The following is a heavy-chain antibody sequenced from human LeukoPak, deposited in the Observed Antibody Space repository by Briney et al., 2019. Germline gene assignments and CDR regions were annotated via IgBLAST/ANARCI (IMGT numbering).Heavy chain of an antibody. CDR3: ARDLAVAGTVGFDY. J-gene: IGHJ4*02. D-gene: IGHD6-19*01. Sequence: KTGGSLRLSCAASGFTFSSYSMNWVRQAPGKGLEGVSSISSSSSYIYYADSVKGRFTISRDNAKNSLYLQMNSLRAEDTAVYYCARDLAVAGTVGFDYWGQGTLVTVSS. V-gene: IGHV3-21*01. CDR1: GFTFSSYS. CDR2: ISSSSSYI.